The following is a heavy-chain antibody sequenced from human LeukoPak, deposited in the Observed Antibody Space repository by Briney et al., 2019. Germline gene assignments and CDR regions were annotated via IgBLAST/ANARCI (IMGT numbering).Heavy chain of an antibody. CDR2: IDYSGST. CDR3: ARLYYDSSGYSTHYFDY. J-gene: IGHJ4*02. CDR1: GSSISSYY. D-gene: IGHD3-22*01. Sequence: SETLSLTCTVSGSSISSYYWSWIRQPPGKGPEWIGHIDYSGSTKYNPSLKSRVILSVDTSKNQFSLQLSSVTAADTAVYYCARLYYDSSGYSTHYFDYWGQGTLVTVSS. V-gene: IGHV4-59*01.